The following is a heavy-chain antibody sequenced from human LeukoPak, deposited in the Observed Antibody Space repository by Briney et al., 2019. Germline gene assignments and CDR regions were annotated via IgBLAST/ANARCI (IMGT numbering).Heavy chain of an antibody. CDR1: GFTVSSNY. CDR2: IYSGGAT. V-gene: IGHV3-53*05. Sequence: GGSLRLSCAVSGFTVSSNYMNWVRQAPGKGLEWVSAIYSGGATYYADSVKGRFTISRDNTTNTLYLQMNSLRAEDTAVYYCAKEGSIFGVVIRPYYFDYWGQGTLVTVSS. J-gene: IGHJ4*02. CDR3: AKEGSIFGVVIRPYYFDY. D-gene: IGHD3-3*01.